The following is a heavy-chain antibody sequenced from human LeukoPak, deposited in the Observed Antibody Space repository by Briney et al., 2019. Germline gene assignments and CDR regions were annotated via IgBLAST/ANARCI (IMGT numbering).Heavy chain of an antibody. J-gene: IGHJ6*03. CDR1: GGSFSGYY. V-gene: IGHV4-34*01. CDR3: ARRLGRKFGERFYYYHYMDV. Sequence: SETLSLTCAVYGGSFSGYYWSWIRQPPGKGLEWIGEINHRGSTNYNPSLKSRVTMSIDTSKNQVSLKLSSVTAADTAVYYCARRLGRKFGERFYYYHYMDVWGKGTTVTISS. CDR2: INHRGST. D-gene: IGHD3-10*01.